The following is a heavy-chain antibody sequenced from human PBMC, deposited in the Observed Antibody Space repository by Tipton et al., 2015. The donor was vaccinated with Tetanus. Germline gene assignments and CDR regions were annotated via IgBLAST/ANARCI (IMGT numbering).Heavy chain of an antibody. CDR1: GFNFHSYS. Sequence: GSLRLSCAGSGFNFHSYSMNWVRQVPGEGLEWVSGVSVSGNTNYADSVDGRFTISRDNAKNTMYLQMNSLRAEDTATYYCAKLKSRGDSSAIEHWGQGTLVTVSS. CDR3: AKLKSRGDSSAIEH. D-gene: IGHD2-21*02. CDR2: VSVSGNT. J-gene: IGHJ4*02. V-gene: IGHV3-23*01.